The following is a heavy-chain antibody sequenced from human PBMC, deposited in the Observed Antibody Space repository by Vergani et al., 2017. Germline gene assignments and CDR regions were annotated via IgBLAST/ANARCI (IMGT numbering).Heavy chain of an antibody. CDR2: ISSSSSYI. Sequence: EVQLVESGGGLVKPGGSLRLSCAASGFTFSSYSMNWVRQAPGKGLEWVSSISSSSSYIYYADSVKGRFTISRDNAKNSLYLQMNSLRAEDTAVYYCARARPRHGKTVGPQDYWGQGTLVTVSS. V-gene: IGHV3-21*04. CDR3: ARARPRHGKTVGPQDY. CDR1: GFTFSSYS. D-gene: IGHD1-26*01. J-gene: IGHJ4*02.